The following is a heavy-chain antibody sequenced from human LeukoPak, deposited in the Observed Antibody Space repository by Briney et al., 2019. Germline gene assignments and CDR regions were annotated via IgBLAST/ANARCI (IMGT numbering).Heavy chain of an antibody. CDR3: ARTHKNWFDP. J-gene: IGHJ5*02. Sequence: SETLSLTCTVSGCSISSSSYYWGWIRQPPGKGLEWIGSIYYSGSTYYNPSLMSRVTISVDTSKNQFSLKLSSVTAADTAVYYCARTHKNWFDPCGQGTLVTVSS. CDR1: GCSISSSSYY. CDR2: IYYSGST. V-gene: IGHV4-39*01.